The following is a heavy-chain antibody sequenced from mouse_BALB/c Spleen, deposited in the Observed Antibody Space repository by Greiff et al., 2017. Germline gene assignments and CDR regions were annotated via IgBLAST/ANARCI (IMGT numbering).Heavy chain of an antibody. CDR2: IYPGDGDT. D-gene: IGHD1-2*01. Sequence: QVHVKQSGAELVRPGSSVKISCKASGYAFSSYWMNWVKQRPGQGLEWIGQIYPGDGDTNYNGKFKGKATLTADKSSSTAYMQLSSLTSEDSAVYFCARRVPYGSLDYWGQGTTLTVSS. CDR1: GYAFSSYW. CDR3: ARRVPYGSLDY. J-gene: IGHJ2*01. V-gene: IGHV1-80*01.